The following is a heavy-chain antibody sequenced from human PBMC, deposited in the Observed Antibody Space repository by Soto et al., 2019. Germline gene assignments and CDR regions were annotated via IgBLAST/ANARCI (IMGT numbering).Heavy chain of an antibody. J-gene: IGHJ4*02. D-gene: IGHD4-17*01. Sequence: SETLSLTCAVYGGSFSGYYWSWIRQPPGKGLEWIGEINHSGSTNYNPSLKSRVTISVDTSKNQFSLKLSSVTAADTAVYYCARAVTTLLFDYWGQGTLVTVSS. CDR1: GGSFSGYY. CDR3: ARAVTTLLFDY. CDR2: INHSGST. V-gene: IGHV4-34*01.